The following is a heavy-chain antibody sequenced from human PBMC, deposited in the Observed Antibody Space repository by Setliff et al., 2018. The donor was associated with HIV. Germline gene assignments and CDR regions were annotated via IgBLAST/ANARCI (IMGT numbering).Heavy chain of an antibody. CDR1: GYTFTNYG. Sequence: GASVKVSCKPSGYTFTNYGISWVRQAPGQGLEWMGWISAYNGYTNYAQKLQGRVTMTTDTSTSTAYMELRSLRSDDTAVYYCARDGWRHVLHGNYYYYFMDVWGKGTTVTVSS. CDR3: ARDGWRHVLHGNYYYYFMDV. J-gene: IGHJ6*03. V-gene: IGHV1-18*01. D-gene: IGHD2-8*01. CDR2: ISAYNGYT.